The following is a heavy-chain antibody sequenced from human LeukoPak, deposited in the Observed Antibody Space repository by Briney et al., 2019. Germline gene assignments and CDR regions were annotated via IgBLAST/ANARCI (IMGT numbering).Heavy chain of an antibody. CDR3: ARGTLSPLGRVVDY. D-gene: IGHD7-27*01. CDR1: GDSVSSNSAA. CDR2: TYYRSKWYN. J-gene: IGHJ4*02. Sequence: SRTLSLTCAISGDSVSSNSAAWNWIRQSPSRGLEWLGRTYYRSKWYNDYAVSVKSRITINPDTSKNQFSLQLNSVTPEDTAVYYCARGTLSPLGRVVDYWGQGTLVTVSS. V-gene: IGHV6-1*01.